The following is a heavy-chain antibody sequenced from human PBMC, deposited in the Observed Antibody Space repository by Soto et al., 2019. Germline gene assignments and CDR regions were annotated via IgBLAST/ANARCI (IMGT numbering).Heavy chain of an antibody. CDR2: IVVASGRT. J-gene: IGHJ6*02. CDR3: SADHPHTDIDWPV. D-gene: IGHD3-9*01. Sequence: ASVKVSCKASGFDFGSFGIQFLRQTRGRGLEWIGWIVVASGRTNYARQFQGRVAFSRDMSSTTAYMDLYDLKSDDTAVYFCSADHPHTDIDWPVWGQGTTVTVSS. CDR1: GFDFGSFG. V-gene: IGHV1-58*02.